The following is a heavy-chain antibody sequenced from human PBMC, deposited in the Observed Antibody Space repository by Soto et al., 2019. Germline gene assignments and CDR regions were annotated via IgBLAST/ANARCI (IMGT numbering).Heavy chain of an antibody. D-gene: IGHD1-26*01. CDR2: FDPEDGET. CDR3: ATGLVGATRFDY. V-gene: IGHV1-24*01. Sequence: ASVKVSCKVSGYTLTELSMHWVRQAPGKGLEWMGGFDPEDGETIYAQKFQGRVTMTEDTSTDTAYKELSSLRSEDTAVYYCATGLVGATRFDYWGQGTLVTVSS. CDR1: GYTLTELS. J-gene: IGHJ4*02.